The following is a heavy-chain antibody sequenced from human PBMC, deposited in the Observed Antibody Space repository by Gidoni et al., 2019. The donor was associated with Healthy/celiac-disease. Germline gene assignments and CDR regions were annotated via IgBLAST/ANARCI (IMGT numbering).Heavy chain of an antibody. D-gene: IGHD3-10*01. Sequence: QLQLQESGPGLVKPSETLSLTCTVSGGSISSSSYYWGWIRQPPGKGLEWIGSIYYSGSTYYNPSLKSRVTISVDTSKNQFSLKLSSVTAADTAVYYCARQFALWFGELIPWGQGTLVTVSS. CDR2: IYYSGST. CDR1: GGSISSSSYY. J-gene: IGHJ5*02. V-gene: IGHV4-39*01. CDR3: ARQFALWFGELIP.